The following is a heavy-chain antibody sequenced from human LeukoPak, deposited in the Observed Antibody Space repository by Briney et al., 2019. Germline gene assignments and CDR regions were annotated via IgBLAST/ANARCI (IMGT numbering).Heavy chain of an antibody. D-gene: IGHD3-10*01. CDR2: ISGSGGST. CDR1: GFTFSTFA. J-gene: IGHJ3*02. CDR3: AKPGSGRTLHDAFDI. V-gene: IGHV3-23*01. Sequence: GGSLRLSCAASGFTFSTFAMIWVRQPPGEGLEWVSAISGSGGSTYYADSVKGRFTISRDNSKNTLYLQMNSLRAEDTAVYYCAKPGSGRTLHDAFDIWGQGTMVTVSS.